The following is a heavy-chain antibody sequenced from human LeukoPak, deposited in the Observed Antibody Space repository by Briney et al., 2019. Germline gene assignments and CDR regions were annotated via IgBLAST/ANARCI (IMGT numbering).Heavy chain of an antibody. D-gene: IGHD3-16*02. CDR1: GASISSYY. CDR3: ARRCYHANCDY. Sequence: SETLSLTCTVSGASISSYYWSWIRQPPGKGLEWIAYIYHSGNTNYNPSLKSRVTMSVDTSKNQFSLNLSSVTAADTAVYYCARRCYHANCDYWGQGSLVTVSS. V-gene: IGHV4-59*01. CDR2: IYHSGNT. J-gene: IGHJ4*02.